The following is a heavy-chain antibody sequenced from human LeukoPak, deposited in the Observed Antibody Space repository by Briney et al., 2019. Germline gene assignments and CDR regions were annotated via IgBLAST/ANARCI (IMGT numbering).Heavy chain of an antibody. CDR3: ARDLIGGFGDEFDY. D-gene: IGHD3-10*01. CDR1: GFIFSSYE. Sequence: GGSLRLSCAASGFIFSSYEMNWVRQAPGKGLECVSYITSSGNTIYYADSVKGRFTISRDNAKNSLYLQMNSLRAEDTAVYYCARDLIGGFGDEFDYWGQGTLVTVSS. CDR2: ITSSGNTI. V-gene: IGHV3-48*03. J-gene: IGHJ4*02.